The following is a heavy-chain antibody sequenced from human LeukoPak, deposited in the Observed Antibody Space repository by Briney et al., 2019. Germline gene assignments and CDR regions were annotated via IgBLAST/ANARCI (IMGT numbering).Heavy chain of an antibody. D-gene: IGHD6-13*01. Sequence: SETPSLTCAVYGGSFSGYYWSWIRQPPGKGLEWIGEINHSGSTNYNPSLKSRVTISVDTSKNQFSLKLSSVTAADTAVYYCARGSSSWSRRYFDYWGQGTLVTVSS. V-gene: IGHV4-34*01. CDR1: GGSFSGYY. CDR2: INHSGST. J-gene: IGHJ4*02. CDR3: ARGSSSWSRRYFDY.